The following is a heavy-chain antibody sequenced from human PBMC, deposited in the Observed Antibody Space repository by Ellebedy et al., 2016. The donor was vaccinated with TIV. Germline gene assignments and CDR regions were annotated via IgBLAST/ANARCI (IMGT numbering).Heavy chain of an antibody. CDR3: AREGGVYYFDY. CDR1: GYTFTSDL. D-gene: IGHD1-26*01. J-gene: IGHJ4*02. CDR2: INPSGGGT. Sequence: AASVKVSCKASGYTFTSDLIHWVRQAPGQGLEWMGIINPSGGGTGYAQKFQGRVTMTRDTSGSTVYMELCSLRSEDTAVYYCAREGGVYYFDYWGQGTLVTVSS. V-gene: IGHV1-46*01.